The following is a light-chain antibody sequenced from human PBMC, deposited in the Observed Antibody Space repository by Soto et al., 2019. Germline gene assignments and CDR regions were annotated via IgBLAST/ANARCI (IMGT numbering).Light chain of an antibody. CDR3: QHYGNSPPEYT. CDR1: QSVSSSF. J-gene: IGKJ3*01. V-gene: IGKV3-20*01. Sequence: EIVLTQSPGTLSLSPGEGATLSCRASQSVSSSFLAWYQQRPGQAPRLLIFGASYRATGIPDRFSGSGSGTDFTLTISRLDPEDFAVYYCQHYGNSPPEYTFGPGTNVDSK. CDR2: GAS.